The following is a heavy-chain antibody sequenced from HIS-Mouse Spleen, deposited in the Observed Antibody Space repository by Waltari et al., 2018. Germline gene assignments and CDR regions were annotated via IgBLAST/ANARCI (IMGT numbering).Heavy chain of an antibody. CDR3: ARVEYSSSSAFDI. D-gene: IGHD6-6*01. J-gene: IGHJ3*02. V-gene: IGHV3-66*01. Sequence: EVQLVESGGGLVQPGGSLRLSCAASGFTVSSNYMSWVRQAPGKGLEWVSVIYSGGSTYYAESVKGRFTISRDNSKNTLYLQMNSLRAEDTAVYYCARVEYSSSSAFDIWGQGTMVTVSS. CDR1: GFTVSSNY. CDR2: IYSGGST.